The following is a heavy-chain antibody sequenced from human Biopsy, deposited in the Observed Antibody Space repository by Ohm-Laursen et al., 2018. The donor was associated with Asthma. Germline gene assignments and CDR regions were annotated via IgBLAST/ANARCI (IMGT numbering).Heavy chain of an antibody. D-gene: IGHD6-13*01. J-gene: IGHJ4*02. CDR3: ARGYSTSWCFGY. CDR1: GFSFSDYY. V-gene: IGHV3-11*01. Sequence: SLRLSCTASGFSFSDYYMKWIRQAPGKGLEWVAYISSQGSNLYYADSVKGRFTISRDNPKKSVYLQLDSLRVEDTAVYYWARGYSTSWCFGYWGQGTVVTVSS. CDR2: ISSQGSNL.